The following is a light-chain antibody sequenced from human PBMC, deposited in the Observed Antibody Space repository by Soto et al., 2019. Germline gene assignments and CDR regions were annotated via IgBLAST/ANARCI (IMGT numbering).Light chain of an antibody. CDR3: LLSYSGGRGV. CDR2: DTS. Sequence: QAVLTQEPSLTVSPGGTVTLTCGSSTGSVTRGHSPCWFQQKPGQAPRTLIYDTSNKHSWTPARFSGSLLGGKAALTLSGAQPEDEAEYYCLLSYSGGRGVFGGGTKVTVL. J-gene: IGLJ3*02. V-gene: IGLV7-46*01. CDR1: TGSVTRGHS.